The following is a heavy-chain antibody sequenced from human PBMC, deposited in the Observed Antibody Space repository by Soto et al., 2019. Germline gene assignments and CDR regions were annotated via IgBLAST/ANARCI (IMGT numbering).Heavy chain of an antibody. CDR3: AQRGYCSSTSCHLDY. CDR1: GFSLSTSGVG. Sequence: QITLKESGPTLVKPTQTLTLTCTFPGFSLSTSGVGVGWIRQPPGKALEWLALIYWDDDKRDSPSLQSRHTITKDTSKNQVVLTMTNMDPVDTATYYGAQRGYCSSTSCHLDYWGQGPLVTVSS. D-gene: IGHD2-2*01. V-gene: IGHV2-5*02. CDR2: IYWDDDK. J-gene: IGHJ4*02.